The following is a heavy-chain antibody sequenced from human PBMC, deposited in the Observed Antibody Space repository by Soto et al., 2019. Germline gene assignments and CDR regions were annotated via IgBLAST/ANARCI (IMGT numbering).Heavy chain of an antibody. D-gene: IGHD6-6*01. CDR1: GGSISSSSYY. V-gene: IGHV4-39*02. CDR3: ARDRRGRTSIAARPGYYYYGMDV. CDR2: IYYSGST. J-gene: IGHJ6*02. Sequence: SETLSLTCTVSGGSISSSSYYWGWIRQPPGKGLERIGSIYYSGSTYYNPSLKSRVTISVDTSKNQFSLKLSSVTAADTAVYYCARDRRGRTSIAARPGYYYYGMDVWGQGTTVTVSS.